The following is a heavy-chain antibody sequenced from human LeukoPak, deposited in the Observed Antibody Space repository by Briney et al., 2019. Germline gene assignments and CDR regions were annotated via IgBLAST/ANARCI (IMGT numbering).Heavy chain of an antibody. D-gene: IGHD2-15*01. Sequence: PSETLSLTCTVSGYSISSGYYWGWIRQPPGKGLEWIGSIYHSGSTYYNPSLKSRVTISVDTSKNQFSLKLSSVTAADTAVYYCARESFLVVAATSEFDYWGQGTLVTVSS. CDR1: GYSISSGYY. CDR3: ARESFLVVAATSEFDY. CDR2: IYHSGST. J-gene: IGHJ4*02. V-gene: IGHV4-38-2*02.